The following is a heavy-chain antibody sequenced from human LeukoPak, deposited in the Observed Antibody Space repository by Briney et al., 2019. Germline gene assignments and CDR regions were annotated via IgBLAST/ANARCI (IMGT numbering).Heavy chain of an antibody. D-gene: IGHD3-10*01. J-gene: IGHJ4*02. CDR1: GFTFSGNG. Sequence: GRSLRLSCAASGFTFSGNGMHWVRQPPGKGLEWVAVIWYDGSRKYYADSVKGRFTISRDNSKNTLYVQMNSLRAEDTAVYYCAKPLMVRGDQRDYWGQGTLVTVSS. V-gene: IGHV3-33*06. CDR2: IWYDGSRK. CDR3: AKPLMVRGDQRDY.